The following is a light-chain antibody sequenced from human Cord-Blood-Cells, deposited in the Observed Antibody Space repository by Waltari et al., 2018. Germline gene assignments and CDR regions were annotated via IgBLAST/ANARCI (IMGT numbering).Light chain of an antibody. CDR2: VGTGGIVG. J-gene: IGLJ3*02. Sequence: QPVLTQPPSASASLGASVTLTCTLSSGYSNYKVDWYQQRPGKGPRFGRRVGTGGIVGSKGGGIPGRFSVLGSGLNRYLTIKNIQEEDESDYHGGADHGRGSNFVVFGGGTKLTVL. CDR3: GADHGRGSNFVV. V-gene: IGLV9-49*01. CDR1: SGYSNYK.